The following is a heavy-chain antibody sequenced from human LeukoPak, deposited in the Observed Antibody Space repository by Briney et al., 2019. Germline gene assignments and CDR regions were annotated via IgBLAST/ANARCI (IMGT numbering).Heavy chain of an antibody. CDR2: NSYSGST. V-gene: IGHV4-59*01. J-gene: IGHJ4*02. CDR3: ARGIRERWLQLGY. Sequence: SETLSLTCTVSGGSISIYYWTWIRQPPGKGLEWIGYNSYSGSTNYNPSLKSRVTISVDTSKNQFSLKLSSMTAADTAVYYCARGIRERWLQLGYWGQGTLVTVSS. D-gene: IGHD5-24*01. CDR1: GGSISIYY.